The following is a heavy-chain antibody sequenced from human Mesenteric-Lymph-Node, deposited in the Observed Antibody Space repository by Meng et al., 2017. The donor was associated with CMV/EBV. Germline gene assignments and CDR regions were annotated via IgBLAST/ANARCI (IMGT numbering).Heavy chain of an antibody. CDR2: ISSSGSTI. J-gene: IGHJ6*02. Sequence: GESLKISCAASGFTFSDYYMSWIRQAPGKGLEWVSYISSSGSTIYYADSVKGRFTISRDNAKNSLYLQMNSLRAEDTAVYYCAREGWGITIFGVVTRKGNYSMDVWGQGTTVTVSS. CDR1: GFTFSDYY. CDR3: AREGWGITIFGVVTRKGNYSMDV. V-gene: IGHV3-11*01. D-gene: IGHD3-3*01.